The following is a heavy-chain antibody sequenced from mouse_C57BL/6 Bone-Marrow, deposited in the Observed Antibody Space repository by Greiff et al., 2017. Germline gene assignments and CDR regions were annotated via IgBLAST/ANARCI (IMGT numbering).Heavy chain of an antibody. D-gene: IGHD1-1*01. CDR3: ARCNYGSSSWFAY. CDR1: GFTFTDYY. CDR2: IRNKANGYTT. V-gene: IGHV7-3*01. J-gene: IGHJ3*01. Sequence: EVQLVESGGGLVQPGGSLSLSCAASGFTFTDYYMSWVRQPPGKALEWLGFIRNKANGYTTEYSASVKGRFTISRDNSQSILYLQMNALRAEDSATYYCARCNYGSSSWFAYWGQGTLVTVSA.